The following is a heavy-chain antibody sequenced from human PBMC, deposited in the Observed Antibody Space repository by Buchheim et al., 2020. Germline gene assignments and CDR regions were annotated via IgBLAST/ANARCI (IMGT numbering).Heavy chain of an antibody. D-gene: IGHD5-18*01. CDR2: IDYSGST. CDR1: GGFISSSSYY. V-gene: IGHV4-39*01. CDR3: ARQAERGAAMADFDY. J-gene: IGHJ4*02. Sequence: QLQLQESGPGLVKPSETLFPTCTASGGFISSSSYYWGWIREPPGKGLEWIGSIDYSGSTYYNPTLKSPVTMSVDTSKSQFSLTLSSVTAADAAVYYCARQAERGAAMADFDYWGQGTL.